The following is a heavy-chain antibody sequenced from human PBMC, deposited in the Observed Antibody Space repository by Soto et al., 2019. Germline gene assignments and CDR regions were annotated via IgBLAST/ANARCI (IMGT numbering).Heavy chain of an antibody. D-gene: IGHD6-19*01. Sequence: GGSLRLSCAASGFTFSSYWMHWVRQAPGKGLVWVSRINRDGSSTSYADSVKGRFTISRDNAKNTLYLQMNSLRAEDTAVYYCSREFSSGHFDYWGQGTLVTVSS. J-gene: IGHJ4*02. V-gene: IGHV3-74*01. CDR2: INRDGSST. CDR1: GFTFSSYW. CDR3: SREFSSGHFDY.